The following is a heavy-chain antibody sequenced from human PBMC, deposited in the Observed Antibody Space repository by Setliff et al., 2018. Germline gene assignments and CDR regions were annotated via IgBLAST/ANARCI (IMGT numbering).Heavy chain of an antibody. Sequence: SVKVSCKASGGTFNTYAINWVRQAPGQGLAWMGGIVPVFGTRNYAQKFQGRVTFSADDSANTAYMELTSLTSEDTAVYYCARNIGMGQRDYFDYWGQGIVVTVSS. J-gene: IGHJ4*02. CDR3: ARNIGMGQRDYFDY. V-gene: IGHV1-69*13. D-gene: IGHD5-18*01. CDR1: GGTFNTYA. CDR2: IVPVFGTR.